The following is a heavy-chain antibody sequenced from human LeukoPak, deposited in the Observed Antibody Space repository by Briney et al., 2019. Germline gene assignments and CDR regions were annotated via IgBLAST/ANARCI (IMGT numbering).Heavy chain of an antibody. CDR3: ARENYYDSSGYSD. CDR2: IYYSGST. D-gene: IGHD3-22*01. CDR1: GGSISSGDYY. Sequence: SETLSLTCTVSGGSISSGDYYWSWIRQPPGKDLEWIGYIYYSGSTYYNPSLKSRVTISVDTSKDQFSLKLSSVTAADTAVYYCARENYYDSSGYSDWGQGTLVTVSS. V-gene: IGHV4-30-4*01. J-gene: IGHJ4*02.